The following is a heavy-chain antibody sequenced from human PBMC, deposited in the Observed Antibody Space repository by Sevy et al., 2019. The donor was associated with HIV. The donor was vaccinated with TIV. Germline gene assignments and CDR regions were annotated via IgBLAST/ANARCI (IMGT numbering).Heavy chain of an antibody. CDR1: GFTFSSYW. J-gene: IGHJ4*02. V-gene: IGHV3-7*01. D-gene: IGHD6-13*01. Sequence: GSLRLSCEASGFTFSSYWMSWVRQAPGKGLEGVANIKEDGSVKYYVESVKGRFTISRDNAKNSVYLQMNSLRAEDAALYYCVRAIGAAGSYWGLGTLVTVS. CDR2: IKEDGSVK. CDR3: VRAIGAAGSY.